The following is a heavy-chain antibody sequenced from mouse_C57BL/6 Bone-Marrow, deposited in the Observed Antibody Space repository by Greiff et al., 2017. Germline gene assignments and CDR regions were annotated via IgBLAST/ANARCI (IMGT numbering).Heavy chain of an antibody. CDR3: ARVYDYGYAMDY. J-gene: IGHJ4*01. V-gene: IGHV1-39*01. CDR1: GYSFTDYN. CDR2: INPNYGTT. D-gene: IGHD2-4*01. Sequence: VQLQQSGPELVKPGASVKISCKASGYSFTDYNMNWVKQSNGKSLEWIGVINPNYGTTSYNQKFKGKATLTVDQSSSTAYMQLNSLTSEDSAIYCYARVYDYGYAMDYWGQGTSVTVSS.